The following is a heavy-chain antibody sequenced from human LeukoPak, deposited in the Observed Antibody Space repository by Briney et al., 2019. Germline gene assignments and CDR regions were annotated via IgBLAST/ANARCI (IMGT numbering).Heavy chain of an antibody. V-gene: IGHV3-30*02. J-gene: IGHJ4*02. D-gene: IGHD3-9*01. CDR3: ANINFDYLDNY. Sequence: PGGSLRLSCAASGFTLSTYDMHWVRQAPGKGLEWVAFTRYDGSNKYYADSVKGRFTVSRDNSKNTLYLQMNSLRAEDAAVYYCANINFDYLDNYWGQGTLVTVSS. CDR2: TRYDGSNK. CDR1: GFTLSTYD.